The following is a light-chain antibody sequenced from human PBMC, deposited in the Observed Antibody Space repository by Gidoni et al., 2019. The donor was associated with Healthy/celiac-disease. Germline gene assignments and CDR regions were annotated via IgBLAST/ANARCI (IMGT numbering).Light chain of an antibody. V-gene: IGKV3-20*01. J-gene: IGKJ1*01. Sequence: IVLTQSPGTLSLSPGERANLSCRASQSVSSSYLAWYQQKPGQAPRRLIYGASSRATGIPDRFSCSGSRTDFTLTISRLEPEDCAVYYCQQYGSSPKTFGQGTKVEIK. CDR2: GAS. CDR1: QSVSSSY. CDR3: QQYGSSPKT.